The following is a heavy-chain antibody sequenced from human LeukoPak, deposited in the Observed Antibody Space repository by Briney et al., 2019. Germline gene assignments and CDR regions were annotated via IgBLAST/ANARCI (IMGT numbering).Heavy chain of an antibody. D-gene: IGHD1-26*01. Sequence: GGSLRLSCADSGFTFSSHWMHWVRQAPGKGLVWVSRIKYDASSTSYADSVKGRFTISRDNAKNTLYLQMNSLRVEDTAVYYCARGATYAYYQDYWGQGTLVTVSS. CDR2: IKYDASST. CDR1: GFTFSSHW. J-gene: IGHJ4*02. CDR3: ARGATYAYYQDY. V-gene: IGHV3-74*01.